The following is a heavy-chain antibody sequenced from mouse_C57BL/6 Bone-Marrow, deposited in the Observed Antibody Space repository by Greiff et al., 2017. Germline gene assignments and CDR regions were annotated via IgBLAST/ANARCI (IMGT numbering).Heavy chain of an antibody. CDR2: ISSGGDYI. J-gene: IGHJ4*01. Sequence: EVKVEESGEGLVKPGGSLKLSCAASGFTFSSYAMSWVRQTPEKRLEWVAYISSGGDYIYYADTVKGRFTISRDNARNTLYLQMSSLKSEDTAMYYCTRDYDGYYKGGYAMDYWGQGTSVTVSS. CDR1: GFTFSSYA. CDR3: TRDYDGYYKGGYAMDY. D-gene: IGHD2-3*01. V-gene: IGHV5-9-1*02.